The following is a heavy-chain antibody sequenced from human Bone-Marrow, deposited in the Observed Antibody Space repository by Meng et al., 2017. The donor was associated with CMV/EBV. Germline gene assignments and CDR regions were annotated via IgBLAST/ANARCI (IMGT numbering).Heavy chain of an antibody. CDR1: GFTVSSNY. V-gene: IGHV3-30*02. D-gene: IGHD6-25*01. Sequence: GGSLRLSCAASGFTVSSNYMSWVRQAPGKGLEWVAFIRYDGSNKYYADSVKGRFTISRDNSKNTLYLQMNSLRAEDTAVYYCAKEGRPRRYYYGMDVWGQGTTVTVSS. CDR3: AKEGRPRRYYYGMDV. CDR2: IRYDGSNK. J-gene: IGHJ6*02.